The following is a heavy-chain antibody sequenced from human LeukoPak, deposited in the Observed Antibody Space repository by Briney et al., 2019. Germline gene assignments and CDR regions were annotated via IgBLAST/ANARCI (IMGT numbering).Heavy chain of an antibody. J-gene: IGHJ4*02. CDR1: GGSISSATYY. D-gene: IGHD2-15*01. V-gene: IGHV4-61*02. Sequence: PSETLSLTCTVSGGSISSATYYWSWIRQPAGKGLEWIGRIYTSGSTNYNPSLKSRITISVDTSKNQFSLKLSSVTAADTAVYYCARNSCPSGSCYDNRGYFDYWGQGTLVPVSS. CDR3: ARNSCPSGSCYDNRGYFDY. CDR2: IYTSGST.